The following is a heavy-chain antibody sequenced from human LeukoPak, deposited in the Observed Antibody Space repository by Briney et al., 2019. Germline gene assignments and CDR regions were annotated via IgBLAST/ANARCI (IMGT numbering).Heavy chain of an antibody. V-gene: IGHV1-69*04. Sequence: SVKLSFTASGGAFSSYAISWVRQAPRQGLEWMGGIITILGITTYAQHFQGRVTITADKSTSTAYMELSSLRSEATAVNYCARDRGTGNTWSFSDYWGEGTLLSVPS. CDR2: IITILGIT. CDR3: ARDRGTGNTWSFSDY. J-gene: IGHJ4*02. D-gene: IGHD1-7*01. CDR1: GGAFSSYA.